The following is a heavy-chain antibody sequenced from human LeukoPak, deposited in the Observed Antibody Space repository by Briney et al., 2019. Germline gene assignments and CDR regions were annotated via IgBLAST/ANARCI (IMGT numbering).Heavy chain of an antibody. J-gene: IGHJ4*02. V-gene: IGHV3-23*01. CDR3: AKDSTLEWLVQGGFDY. Sequence: GGSLRLSCAASGFTFSSYAMSWVRQAPGKGLEWVSAISGSGGSTYYADSVKGRFTISRDNSKNTLYLQMNSLRAEDTAVYYCAKDSTLEWLVQGGFDYWGQGTLVTVSS. CDR1: GFTFSSYA. D-gene: IGHD6-19*01. CDR2: ISGSGGST.